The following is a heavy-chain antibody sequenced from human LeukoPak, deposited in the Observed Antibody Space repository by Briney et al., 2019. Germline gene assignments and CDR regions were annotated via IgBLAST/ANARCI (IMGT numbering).Heavy chain of an antibody. CDR2: ISGSGGST. Sequence: GGSLRLSCAASGFTFSSYAMSWVRQAPGKGLEWVSAISGSGGSTYYADSVKGRFTISRDNSKNTLYLQMNSLRAEDTAVYYCAKDLIVATEGFNWFDPWGQGTLVTVSS. CDR1: GFTFSSYA. D-gene: IGHD5-12*01. CDR3: AKDLIVATEGFNWFDP. V-gene: IGHV3-23*01. J-gene: IGHJ5*02.